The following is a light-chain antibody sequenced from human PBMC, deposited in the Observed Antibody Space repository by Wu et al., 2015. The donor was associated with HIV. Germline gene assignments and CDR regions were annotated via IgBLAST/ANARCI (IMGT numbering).Light chain of an antibody. Sequence: DIQMTQSPSTLSASVGDRVTITCRASQSISSWLAWYQQKPGKAPKLLIYKASSLESGVPSRFSGSKYWDENSLSPSAACSLMILSTYYCQQYNFILAFGQGPRWKSN. CDR2: KAS. V-gene: IGKV1-5*03. CDR1: QSISSW. CDR3: QQYNFILA. J-gene: IGKJ1*01.